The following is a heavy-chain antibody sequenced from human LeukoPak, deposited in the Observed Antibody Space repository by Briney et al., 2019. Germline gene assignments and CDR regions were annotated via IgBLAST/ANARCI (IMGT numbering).Heavy chain of an antibody. CDR3: ARGLGRYCSSTSCRRGAFDI. J-gene: IGHJ3*02. V-gene: IGHV4-34*01. Sequence: SETLSLTCAVYGGSFSDYHWSWIRQPPGKGLEWIGEINHSGSTNYNPSLKSRVTISVDTSKNHFSLKLRSVTAADTAVYYCARGLGRYCSSTSCRRGAFDIWGQGTMVTVSS. D-gene: IGHD2-2*01. CDR2: INHSGST. CDR1: GGSFSDYH.